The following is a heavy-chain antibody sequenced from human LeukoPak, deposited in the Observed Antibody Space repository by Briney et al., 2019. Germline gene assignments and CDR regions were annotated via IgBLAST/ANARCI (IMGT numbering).Heavy chain of an antibody. J-gene: IGHJ4*02. CDR2: IYYSGST. Sequence: PSETLSLTCTVSGGSISSYYWSWIRQPPGKGLEWIGYIYYSGSTNYNPSLKSRVTISVDTSKNQFSLKLSSVTAADTAVYYCARTPRLLWFGENLYYFDYWGQGTLVTVSS. D-gene: IGHD3-10*01. CDR1: GGSISSYY. CDR3: ARTPRLLWFGENLYYFDY. V-gene: IGHV4-59*12.